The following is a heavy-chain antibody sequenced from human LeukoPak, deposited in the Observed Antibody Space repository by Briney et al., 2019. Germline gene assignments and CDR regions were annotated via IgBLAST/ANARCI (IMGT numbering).Heavy chain of an antibody. CDR3: ARGREYTSYDY. D-gene: IGHD6-6*01. CDR1: VYTFTDSY. J-gene: IGHJ4*02. V-gene: IGHV1-2*02. Sequence: GASVKVSCKASVYTFTDSYLHWVRQAPGQGLEWMGWINPNSGGTNYAQKFQGRVTMTRDTSINTAYMELSSLRSDDTAVYYCARGREYTSYDYWGQGTLVTVSS. CDR2: INPNSGGT.